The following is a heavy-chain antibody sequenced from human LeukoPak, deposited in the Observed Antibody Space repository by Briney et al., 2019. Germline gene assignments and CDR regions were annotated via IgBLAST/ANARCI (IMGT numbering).Heavy chain of an antibody. CDR3: ACGYYDSSGYYGRDDAFDI. D-gene: IGHD3-22*01. CDR1: GYTFTGYY. V-gene: IGHV1-2*02. CDR2: INPNSGGT. Sequence: GASVKVSCKASGYTFTGYYMHWVRQAPGQGLEWMGWINPNSGGTNYAQKFQGRVTMTRDTSISTAYMELSRLRSDDTAVYYCACGYYDSSGYYGRDDAFDIWGQGTMVTVSS. J-gene: IGHJ3*02.